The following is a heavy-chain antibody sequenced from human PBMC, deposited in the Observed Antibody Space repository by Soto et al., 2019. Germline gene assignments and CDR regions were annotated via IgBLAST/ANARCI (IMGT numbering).Heavy chain of an antibody. CDR2: IRSKANSYAT. Sequence: GGSLRLSCAASGFTFSGSAMHWVRQASGKGLEWVGRIRSKANSYATAYAASVKDRFTISRDDSKNTAYLQMNSLKTEDTAVYYCTRPYYYGSGSYYNRYYYYGMDVWGQGTTVTVSS. CDR1: GFTFSGSA. D-gene: IGHD3-10*01. CDR3: TRPYYYGSGSYYNRYYYYGMDV. V-gene: IGHV3-73*01. J-gene: IGHJ6*02.